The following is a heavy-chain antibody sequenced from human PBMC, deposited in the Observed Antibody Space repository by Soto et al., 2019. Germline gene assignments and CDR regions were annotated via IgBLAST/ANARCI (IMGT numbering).Heavy chain of an antibody. Sequence: PSETLSLTCTVSGGSISSSSYSWTLLRQPAGKGLEWIGHIYSSGSANYNPSLKSRVSMSVDTSKNQFSLKLNSVTAADTAVYYCARDQFVGATDRGGFDPWGQGTLVTVSS. D-gene: IGHD1-26*01. V-gene: IGHV4-61*09. CDR1: GGSISSSSYS. CDR2: IYSSGSA. CDR3: ARDQFVGATDRGGFDP. J-gene: IGHJ5*02.